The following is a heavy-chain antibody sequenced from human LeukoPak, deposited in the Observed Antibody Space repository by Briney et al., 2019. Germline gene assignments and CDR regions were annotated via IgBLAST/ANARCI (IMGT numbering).Heavy chain of an antibody. Sequence: GGSLRLSCAASGFTFRSYGMHWVRQAPGKGLVWVSRISSDGTSTTYADSVKGRFTISRDNAKNTLYLQLDSLRAEDTAIYYCASPGWSAALDMWGQGTRVTVST. D-gene: IGHD2-15*01. CDR2: ISSDGTST. V-gene: IGHV3-74*01. CDR1: GFTFRSYG. CDR3: ASPGWSAALDM. J-gene: IGHJ3*02.